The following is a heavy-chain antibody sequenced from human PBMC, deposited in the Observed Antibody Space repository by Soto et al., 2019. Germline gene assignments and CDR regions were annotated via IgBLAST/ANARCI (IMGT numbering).Heavy chain of an antibody. CDR1: GYTFTSYD. CDR3: ARGPQAYCSGGSCSYYFDY. V-gene: IGHV1-8*01. D-gene: IGHD2-15*01. CDR2: LNPNSGNT. Sequence: QVQLVQSGAEVKKPGASVKVSCKASGYTFTSYDINWVRQATGQGLEWMGWLNPNSGNTGYAQKFQGRVTMTRNTSISTAYMELSSLRSEDTAVYYCARGPQAYCSGGSCSYYFDYWGQGTLVTVSS. J-gene: IGHJ4*02.